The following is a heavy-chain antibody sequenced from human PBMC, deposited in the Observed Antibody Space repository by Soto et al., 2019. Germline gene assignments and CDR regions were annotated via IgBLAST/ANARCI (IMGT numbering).Heavy chain of an antibody. D-gene: IGHD2-2*01. CDR1: GFTFSGIA. CDR2: VSCDATNK. CDR3: AKALSFTSSALDS. V-gene: IGHV3-30*18. Sequence: QVQLVESGGGVVRPGNSLTLACAASGFTFSGIAMHWVRQAPGKGLEWVAVVSCDATNKFYGESVKGRFTVSRDNSKHTLYLHMTSLRPEDTATYYCAKALSFTSSALDSWGQGSLVIVS. J-gene: IGHJ5*02.